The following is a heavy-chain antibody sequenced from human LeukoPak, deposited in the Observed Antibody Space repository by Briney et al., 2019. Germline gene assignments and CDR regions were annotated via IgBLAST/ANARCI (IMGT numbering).Heavy chain of an antibody. D-gene: IGHD1-26*01. CDR3: ARTPVWELRRPVIWFDP. V-gene: IGHV4-38-2*02. Sequence: KPSETLSLTCTVSGYSISSGYYWGWIRQPPGKGLEWIGSIYHSGSTYYNPSLKSRVTISVDTSKNQFSLKLSSVTAADTAVYYCARTPVWELRRPVIWFDPWGQGTLVTVSS. CDR2: IYHSGST. CDR1: GYSISSGYY. J-gene: IGHJ5*02.